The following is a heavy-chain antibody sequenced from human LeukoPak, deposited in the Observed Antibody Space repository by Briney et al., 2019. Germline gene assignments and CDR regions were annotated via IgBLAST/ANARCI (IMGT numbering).Heavy chain of an antibody. CDR1: GFTFSTYA. J-gene: IGHJ4*02. V-gene: IGHV3-30*04. CDR2: ISYDGSHK. CDR3: ARHKIWAAMYYDY. Sequence: GGSLRLSCAASGFTFSTYAMHWVRQAPGKGLEWVAVISYDGSHKYYADTVKGRFTISRDNSKNTLYLQMNSLRTEDTAVYYCARHKIWAAMYYDYWGQGTLVTVSS. D-gene: IGHD2-2*01.